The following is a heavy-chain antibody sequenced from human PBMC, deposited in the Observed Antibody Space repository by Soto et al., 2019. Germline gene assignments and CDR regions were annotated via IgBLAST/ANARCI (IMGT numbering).Heavy chain of an antibody. V-gene: IGHV1-8*01. CDR3: ARGLRPRFYYGSGTNGFDP. CDR2: MNPDSGNT. CDR1: GYTFRSYD. J-gene: IGHJ5*02. Sequence: QVQLVQSGAEVKKPGASVKVSCKASGYTFRSYDINWVRQATGQGLEWMGWMNPDSGNTAYAQKFQGRVNMTRNTSISTAYMELSNLRSEDTAVYYSARGLRPRFYYGSGTNGFDPWGQGTLVTVSS. D-gene: IGHD3-10*01.